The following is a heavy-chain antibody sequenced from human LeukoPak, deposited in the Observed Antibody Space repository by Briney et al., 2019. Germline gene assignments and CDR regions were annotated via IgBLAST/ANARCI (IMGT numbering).Heavy chain of an antibody. D-gene: IGHD3-10*01. CDR1: DDSIRSSAYY. V-gene: IGHV4-39*01. Sequence: SETLSLTCAVSDDSIRSSAYYWGWIRQPPGKGLDWIGCIYYSGSTYYNPSLKSRVTISIDTSKNQLSLKLSSVTAADTAVYYCASEPYGSGSFLGAFDIWGQGTMVTVSS. CDR3: ASEPYGSGSFLGAFDI. J-gene: IGHJ3*02. CDR2: IYYSGST.